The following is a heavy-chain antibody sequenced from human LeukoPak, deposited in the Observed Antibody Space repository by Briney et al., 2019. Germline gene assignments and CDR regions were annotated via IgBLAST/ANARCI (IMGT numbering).Heavy chain of an antibody. J-gene: IGHJ4*02. V-gene: IGHV1-3*01. Sequence: ASVKVSCKASGYSFIRYALHWVRQAPGQRPEWMGWVNGGNDKTAYSKKFQGRVSITRDPSASTTYMELRSLRPEGTAVYYCARDFDSSFSFDYWGQGTLVTVSS. CDR3: ARDFDSSFSFDY. CDR2: VNGGNDKT. D-gene: IGHD3-22*01. CDR1: GYSFIRYA.